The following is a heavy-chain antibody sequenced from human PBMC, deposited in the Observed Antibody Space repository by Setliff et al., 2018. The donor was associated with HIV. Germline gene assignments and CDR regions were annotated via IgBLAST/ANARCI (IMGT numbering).Heavy chain of an antibody. CDR1: GGILSTYA. J-gene: IGHJ3*01. CDR3: ARETAPAHYYGSGSYRLHAFDV. CDR2: IIPLFGRA. Sequence: GASVKVSCKASGGILSTYATIWVRQAPGQGLEWLGGIIPLFGRASYAQKFQGRVTITADESTNIAYMELSSLRSGDTAVYYCARETAPAHYYGSGSYRLHAFDVWGQGTMVTVSS. V-gene: IGHV1-69*13. D-gene: IGHD3-10*01.